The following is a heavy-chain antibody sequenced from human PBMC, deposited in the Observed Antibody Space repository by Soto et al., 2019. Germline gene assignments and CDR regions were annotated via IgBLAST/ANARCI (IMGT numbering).Heavy chain of an antibody. CDR1: GFTFENYA. CDR2: ISWNSDNL. V-gene: IGHV3-9*01. Sequence: VQLVEDGGDLVQPGRSLRLSCAASGFTFENYAMHWVRQVPGKGLEWVSGISWNSDNLGYADSVKGRFTISRDNAKNSLYLQMNSLRVEDTALYYCAKSAEQGFRYGRFDYWGQGTLVSVSS. J-gene: IGHJ4*02. CDR3: AKSAEQGFRYGRFDY. D-gene: IGHD5-18*01.